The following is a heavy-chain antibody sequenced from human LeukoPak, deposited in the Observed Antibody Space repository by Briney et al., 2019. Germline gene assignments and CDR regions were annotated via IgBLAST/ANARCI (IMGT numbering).Heavy chain of an antibody. CDR3: ARGGYDFWSGYYWY. CDR2: ISSSSSYI. V-gene: IGHV3-21*01. CDR1: GFTFSSYS. J-gene: IGHJ4*02. Sequence: NPGGSLRLSCAASGFTFSSYSMNWVRQAPGKGLEWVSSISSSSSYIYYADSVKGRFTISRDNAKNSLYLQMNSLRAEDTAVYYCARGGYDFWSGYYWYWGQGTLVTVSS. D-gene: IGHD3-3*01.